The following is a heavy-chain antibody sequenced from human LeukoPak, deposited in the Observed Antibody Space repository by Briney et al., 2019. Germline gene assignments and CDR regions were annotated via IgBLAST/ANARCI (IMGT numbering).Heavy chain of an antibody. CDR2: IRGAEGGT. J-gene: IGHJ4*02. CDR3: AKAFSSGWSPFDY. V-gene: IGHV3-23*01. CDR1: GFTINTFT. D-gene: IGHD6-19*01. Sequence: GGSLRLSCAASGFTINTFTMNWVRQAQGKGLEWVSTIRGAEGGTYYADSVKGRFTISRDNFENTLYLQMNYLREEDTALYYCAKAFSSGWSPFDYWGQGALVTVSS.